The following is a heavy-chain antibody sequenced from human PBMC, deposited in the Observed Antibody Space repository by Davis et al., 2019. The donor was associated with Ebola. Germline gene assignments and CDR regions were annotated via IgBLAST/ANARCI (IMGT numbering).Heavy chain of an antibody. CDR1: GFTVSNNY. CDR3: VRGGNEAMGS. V-gene: IGHV3-53*01. J-gene: IGHJ4*02. Sequence: GESLKISCAASGFTVSNNYMTWVRQAPGKGLEWVSVIYSGDGTYYADSVKGRFTISRDNSKNTVYLQMNSLRVEDTAVYYCVRGGNEAMGSWGQGTLVTVSS. D-gene: IGHD3-10*01. CDR2: IYSGDGT.